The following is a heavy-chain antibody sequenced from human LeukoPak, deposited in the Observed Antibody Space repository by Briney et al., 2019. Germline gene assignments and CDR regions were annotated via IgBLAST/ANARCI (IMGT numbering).Heavy chain of an antibody. Sequence: GGSLRLSCAASGLTFSSYGMHWVRQAPGKGLEWVAFIRSDGSNKYYADSLKGRFTISRDNSKKTLYLQMNSLRADDTAVYYCAKAYCSSTSCYAQGYYGMDVWGQGTTVTVSS. CDR2: IRSDGSNK. CDR1: GLTFSSYG. CDR3: AKAYCSSTSCYAQGYYGMDV. V-gene: IGHV3-30*02. J-gene: IGHJ6*02. D-gene: IGHD2-2*01.